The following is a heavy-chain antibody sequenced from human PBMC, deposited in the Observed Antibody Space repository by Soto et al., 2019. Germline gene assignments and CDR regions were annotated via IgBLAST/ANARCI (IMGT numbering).Heavy chain of an antibody. CDR1: GFSLSTSGVG. D-gene: IGHD2-2*01. CDR3: AHRSPATYYFDY. Sequence: QITLKESGPTLVKPTQTLTLTCTFSGFSLSTSGVGVGWIRQPPGKALEWLTLIYWNDDKRYSPSLKSRLTITKDTSKNQVVLTMTSMDPVDTATYSCAHRSPATYYFDYWGQGTLVTVSS. V-gene: IGHV2-5*01. J-gene: IGHJ4*02. CDR2: IYWNDDK.